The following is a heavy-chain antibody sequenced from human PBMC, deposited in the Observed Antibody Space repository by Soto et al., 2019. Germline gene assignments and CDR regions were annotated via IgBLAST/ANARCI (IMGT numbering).Heavy chain of an antibody. CDR2: ISWDGGST. CDR1: GFTFDDYT. Sequence: PGGSLRLSCAASGFTFDDYTMHWVRQAPGKGLEWVSLISWDGGSTYYADSVKGRFTIYRDNSKNSLYLQMNSLRTEDTALYYSARGMLQTYGMDVWGQGTTVTVS. D-gene: IGHD2-15*01. J-gene: IGHJ6*02. V-gene: IGHV3-43*01. CDR3: ARGMLQTYGMDV.